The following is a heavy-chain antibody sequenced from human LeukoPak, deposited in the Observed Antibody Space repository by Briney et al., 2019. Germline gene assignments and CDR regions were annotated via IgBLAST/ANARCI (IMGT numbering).Heavy chain of an antibody. CDR2: IYYSGST. D-gene: IGHD2-2*01. Sequence: SQTLSLTCTVSGGSISSGDYYWSWIRQPPGKGLEWIGYIYYSGSTYYNPSLKSRVTISVDTSKNQFSLKLSSVTAADTAVYYCAREGYELLYAFDIWGQGTMVTVSS. J-gene: IGHJ3*02. CDR1: GGSISSGDYY. V-gene: IGHV4-30-4*01. CDR3: AREGYELLYAFDI.